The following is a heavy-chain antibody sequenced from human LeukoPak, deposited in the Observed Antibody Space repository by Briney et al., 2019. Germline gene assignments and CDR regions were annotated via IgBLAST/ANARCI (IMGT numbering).Heavy chain of an antibody. Sequence: PSETLSLTCTVSGGSISGGSHYWGWIRQPPGMGLEWIGTLSHSGNTYFNPSLKSRVTISVDTSKNLFSLDLTSGTAPDTAVYYCGRREYGVGFQHWGQGTPVTVSS. J-gene: IGHJ1*01. V-gene: IGHV4-39*01. D-gene: IGHD2-8*01. CDR2: LSHSGNT. CDR1: GGSISGGSHY. CDR3: GRREYGVGFQH.